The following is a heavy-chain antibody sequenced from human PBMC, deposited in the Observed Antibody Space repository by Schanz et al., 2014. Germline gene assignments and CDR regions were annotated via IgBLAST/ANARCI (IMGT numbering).Heavy chain of an antibody. CDR3: AKIWKAHHLTGRPGWSDGMDV. J-gene: IGHJ6*02. CDR1: GFTFRNNW. CDR2: IASGGSHT. V-gene: IGHV3-23*04. Sequence: LVVESGGGLVQPGGSLRLSCAASGFTFRNNWMHWFRQGPGKGLEWVSTIASGGSHTFYADSVTGRFTISGDNSKNTLFLQMNSLRVEDTAIYYCAKIWKAHHLTGRPGWSDGMDVWGQGTTV. D-gene: IGHD3-3*01.